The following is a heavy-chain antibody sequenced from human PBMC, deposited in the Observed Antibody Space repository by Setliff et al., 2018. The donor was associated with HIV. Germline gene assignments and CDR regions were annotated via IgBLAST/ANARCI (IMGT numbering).Heavy chain of an antibody. Sequence: GGSLRLSCAASGFIFSNYAMQWVRQAPGKGLEWVAAITSDGSNEYYADSVKGQFTISRDNSKNTLYVQMNSLRVEDTAVYYCARDQLAMVRRNGMDVWGQGTTVTV. CDR2: ITSDGSNE. V-gene: IGHV3-30*04. CDR3: ARDQLAMVRRNGMDV. D-gene: IGHD3-10*01. CDR1: GFIFSNYA. J-gene: IGHJ6*02.